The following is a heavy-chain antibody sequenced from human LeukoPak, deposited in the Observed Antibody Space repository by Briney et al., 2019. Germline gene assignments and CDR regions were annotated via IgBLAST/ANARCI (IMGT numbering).Heavy chain of an antibody. V-gene: IGHV3-30-3*02. CDR2: ISYDGSNK. CDR3: AKHSD. J-gene: IGHJ4*02. Sequence: GGSLRLSCAASGFTFSSYAMHWVRQAPGKGLEWVAVISYDGSNKYYADSVKGRFTISRDNSKNTLYLQMNSLRAEDTAVYYCAKHSDWGQGTLVTVSS. CDR1: GFTFSSYA. D-gene: IGHD6-13*01.